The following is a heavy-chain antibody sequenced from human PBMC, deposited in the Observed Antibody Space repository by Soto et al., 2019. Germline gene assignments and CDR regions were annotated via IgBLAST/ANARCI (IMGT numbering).Heavy chain of an antibody. Sequence: ASVKVSCKISGHTLTELSIHWVRQAPGKGLEWMGGFDPEGGEAIYAQKWHGRVTVTEDTVTGTAYMELRGLKSDDTAVYYCARDQRRIAVAGTYHYGMDVWGQGTTVTVSS. D-gene: IGHD6-19*01. V-gene: IGHV1-24*01. CDR1: GHTLTELS. J-gene: IGHJ6*02. CDR3: ARDQRRIAVAGTYHYGMDV. CDR2: FDPEGGEA.